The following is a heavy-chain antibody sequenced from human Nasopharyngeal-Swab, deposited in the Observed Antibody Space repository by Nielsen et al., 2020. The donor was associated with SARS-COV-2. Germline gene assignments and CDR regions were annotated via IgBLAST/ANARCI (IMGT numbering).Heavy chain of an antibody. CDR1: GFTFSNYW. CDR3: ATHNDYRFEN. V-gene: IGHV3-7*05. D-gene: IGHD4-11*01. J-gene: IGHJ4*02. CDR2: IKQDGSKK. Sequence: GESLKISCAASGFTFSNYWMTWVRQAPGKGLEWVANIKQDGSKKNYVDSVEGRFTISRDDAVNSLYRQMNSLRAEDTAVYYCATHNDYRFENWGQGTLVSVSS.